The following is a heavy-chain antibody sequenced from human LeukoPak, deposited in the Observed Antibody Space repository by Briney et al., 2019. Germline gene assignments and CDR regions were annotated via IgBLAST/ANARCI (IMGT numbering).Heavy chain of an antibody. CDR2: IWYDGSNK. J-gene: IGHJ4*02. Sequence: GGSLRLSCAASGFTFSSYGMHWVRQAPGKGLEWVAVIWYDGSNKYYADSVKGRFTISRDNSKNTLYLQMNSLRAEDTAVYYCVKSGVAGYYDSSGYFDYWGQGTLVTVSS. CDR3: VKSGVAGYYDSSGYFDY. D-gene: IGHD3-22*01. CDR1: GFTFSSYG. V-gene: IGHV3-33*06.